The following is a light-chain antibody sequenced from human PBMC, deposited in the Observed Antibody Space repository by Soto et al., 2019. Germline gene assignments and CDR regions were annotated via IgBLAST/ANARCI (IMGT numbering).Light chain of an antibody. CDR3: QHRSNWPIT. Sequence: EIVLTQSPATLSLSPGERATLSCRTSQSVSSYFAWYQQKPGRAPRLLIYDASNRATGIPARFIGSGSGTDFTLTIISLDPEDFAVYYCQHRSNWPITFGQGTRLEIK. V-gene: IGKV3-11*01. CDR1: QSVSSY. J-gene: IGKJ5*01. CDR2: DAS.